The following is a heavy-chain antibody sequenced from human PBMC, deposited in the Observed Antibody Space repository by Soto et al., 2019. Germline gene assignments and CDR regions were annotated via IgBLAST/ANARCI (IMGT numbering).Heavy chain of an antibody. D-gene: IGHD3-10*01. Sequence: ASVKVSCKASGGTFSSYTISWVRQAPGQGLEWMGRIIPILGIANYAQKFQGRVTITADKSTSTAYMELSSLRSEDTAVYYRARDPLGGGFFDYWGQGTLVTVSS. V-gene: IGHV1-69*04. CDR2: IIPILGIA. J-gene: IGHJ4*02. CDR3: ARDPLGGGFFDY. CDR1: GGTFSSYT.